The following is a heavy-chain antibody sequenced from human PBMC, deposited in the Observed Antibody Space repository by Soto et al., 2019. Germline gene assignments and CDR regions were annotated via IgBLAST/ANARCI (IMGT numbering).Heavy chain of an antibody. CDR3: ATRSPAFDF. J-gene: IGHJ4*02. CDR1: GYTFTSYG. Sequence: QVQLVQSGREVKKPGASVKVSCKTSGYTFTSYGIAWVRQAPGQGLEWMGWISTSKGNTNYAQKFQGRVTMTTGTSTSTAYMELRSLRSDDTAVYYCATRSPAFDFWGQGTLVTVSS. CDR2: ISTSKGNT. V-gene: IGHV1-18*01.